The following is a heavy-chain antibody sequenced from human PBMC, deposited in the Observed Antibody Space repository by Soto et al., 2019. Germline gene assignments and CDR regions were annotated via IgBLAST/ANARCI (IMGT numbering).Heavy chain of an antibody. Sequence: GSLRLSCAASGFTFTRYSMNWVRQAPGKGLEWVSSISSTTNYIYYGDSMKGRFTISRDNAKNSLYLEMNSLRAEDTAVYYCARESEDLTSNFDYWGQGTLVTVS. V-gene: IGHV3-21*06. CDR2: ISSTTNYI. CDR3: ARESEDLTSNFDY. CDR1: GFTFTRYS. J-gene: IGHJ4*02.